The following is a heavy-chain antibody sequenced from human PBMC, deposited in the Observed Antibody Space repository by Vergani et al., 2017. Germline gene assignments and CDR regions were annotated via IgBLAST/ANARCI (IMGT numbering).Heavy chain of an antibody. V-gene: IGHV3-23*01. CDR1: EFTFSNYA. CDR2: ISGSGVSA. J-gene: IGHJ4*02. CDR3: GKDHSESYTTYYSFWSGPEFDS. Sequence: EVQLLQSGGGLVQPGGSLRLTCAASEFTFSNYAMNWVRQAPGKGLEWVSGISGSGVSAYYTDSVKGRFTISRDNSKNTVNLQMNRLRADDTAVYFCGKDHSESYTTYYSFWSGPEFDSRAQGTLVTVAA. D-gene: IGHD3-3*01.